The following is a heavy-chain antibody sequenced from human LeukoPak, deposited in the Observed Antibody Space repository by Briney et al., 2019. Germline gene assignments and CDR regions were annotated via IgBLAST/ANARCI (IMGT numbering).Heavy chain of an antibody. V-gene: IGHV1-2*06. J-gene: IGHJ3*02. D-gene: IGHD1-1*01. CDR2: INPNSGGT. CDR1: GYTFTGYY. Sequence: ASVKVSCKASGYTFTGYYMHWVRQAPGQGLEWMGRINPNSGGTNYAQKFQGRVTMTRDTSISTAYMELSRLRSDDTAVYYCARKYTRSTRAFDIWGQGTMVTVSS. CDR3: ARKYTRSTRAFDI.